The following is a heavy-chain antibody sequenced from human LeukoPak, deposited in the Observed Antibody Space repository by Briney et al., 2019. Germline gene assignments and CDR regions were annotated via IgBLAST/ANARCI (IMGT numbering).Heavy chain of an antibody. V-gene: IGHV3-23*01. Sequence: PGGSLRLSCATSGFTFSNNVMSWVRQAPGKGLEWVSGINIDGTYTAYADSVKGRSIIFRDNSRSTLYMQMNGLRGEDTAIYYCAKWGVDKGEWRHYVDYWGRGTQVIVSS. CDR3: AKWGVDKGEWRHYVDY. D-gene: IGHD3-16*01. CDR1: GFTFSNNV. J-gene: IGHJ4*02. CDR2: INIDGTYT.